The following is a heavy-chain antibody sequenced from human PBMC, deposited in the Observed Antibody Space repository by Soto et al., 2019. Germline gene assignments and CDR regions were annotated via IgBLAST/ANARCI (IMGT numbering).Heavy chain of an antibody. J-gene: IGHJ6*03. CDR1: GYTFTSYA. V-gene: IGHV1-3*01. D-gene: IGHD3-3*01. Sequence: QVQLVQSGAEVKKSGASVKVSCKASGYTFTSYAMHWVRQAPGQRLEWMGWINAGNGNTKYSQKFQGRVTITRDTSASTAYMELSSLRSEDTAVYYCARGTIFGVVIGYYMDVWGKGTTVTVSS. CDR2: INAGNGNT. CDR3: ARGTIFGVVIGYYMDV.